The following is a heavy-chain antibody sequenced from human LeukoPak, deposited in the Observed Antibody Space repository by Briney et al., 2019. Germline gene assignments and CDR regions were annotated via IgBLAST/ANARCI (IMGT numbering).Heavy chain of an antibody. CDR1: GFTFSNYE. V-gene: IGHV3-48*03. CDR2: MSSSGSTI. J-gene: IGHJ3*02. Sequence: GGSLRLSCAASGFTFSNYEMNWVRQAPGKGLEWVSYMSSSGSTIYYADSVKGRFTISRDNAKNTLYLQMNSLRAEDTAVYYCARDHGVRGLIRHDAFDIWGQGTMVTVSS. CDR3: ARDHGVRGLIRHDAFDI. D-gene: IGHD3-10*01.